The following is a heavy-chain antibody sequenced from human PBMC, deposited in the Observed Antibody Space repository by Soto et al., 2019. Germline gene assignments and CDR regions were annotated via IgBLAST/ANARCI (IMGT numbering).Heavy chain of an antibody. CDR3: ARGHSSSWVFDY. V-gene: IGHV4-59*01. CDR1: GGSISSYY. J-gene: IGHJ4*02. D-gene: IGHD6-13*01. Sequence: SETLSLTCTVSGGSISSYYWSWIRQPPGKGLEWIGYIYYSGSTNYNPSLKSRVTISVDTSKNQFSLKLSSVTAADTAVYYCARGHSSSWVFDYWGQGTLVTVSS. CDR2: IYYSGST.